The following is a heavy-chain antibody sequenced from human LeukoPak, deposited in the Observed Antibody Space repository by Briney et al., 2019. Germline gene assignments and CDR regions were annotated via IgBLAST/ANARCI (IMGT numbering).Heavy chain of an antibody. CDR1: GGSISSYY. Sequence: SETLSLTCTVSGGSISSYYWSWIHQPPGKGLEWIGEINHSGSTNYNPSLKSRVTISVDTSKNQFSLKLSSVTAADTAVYYCARGDGSGSYYNAPDYWGQGTLVTVSS. CDR2: INHSGST. J-gene: IGHJ4*02. D-gene: IGHD3-10*01. CDR3: ARGDGSGSYYNAPDY. V-gene: IGHV4-34*01.